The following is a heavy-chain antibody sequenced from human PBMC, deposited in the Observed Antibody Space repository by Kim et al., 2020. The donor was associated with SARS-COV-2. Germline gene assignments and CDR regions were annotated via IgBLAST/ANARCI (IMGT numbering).Heavy chain of an antibody. V-gene: IGHV1-18*04. D-gene: IGHD6-6*01. CDR2: ISAYNGNT. CDR3: ARDLGIAARPTYYYGMDV. Sequence: ASVKVSCKASGYTFTSYGISWVRQAPGQGLEWMGWISAYNGNTNYAQKLQGRVTMTTDTSTSTAYMELRSLRSDDTAVYYCARDLGIAARPTYYYGMDVWGQGTTVTVSS. CDR1: GYTFTSYG. J-gene: IGHJ6*02.